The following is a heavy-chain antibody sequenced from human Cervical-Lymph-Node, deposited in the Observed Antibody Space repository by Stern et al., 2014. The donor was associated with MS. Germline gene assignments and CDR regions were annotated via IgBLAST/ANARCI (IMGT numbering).Heavy chain of an antibody. CDR2: IHPNSGGT. J-gene: IGHJ4*02. CDR3: ARELFDFGTTPPDS. V-gene: IGHV1-2*06. CDR1: GYNFNGYY. Sequence: DQLVESGAEVKKPGASVKVSCKASGYNFNGYYIHWLRQAPGQGPEWMGRIHPNSGGTNYAQKFQGRVNMTRDMSITTAYMEVSRLTSDDSAVYYCARELFDFGTTPPDSWGQGTLVTVSS. D-gene: IGHD1-14*01.